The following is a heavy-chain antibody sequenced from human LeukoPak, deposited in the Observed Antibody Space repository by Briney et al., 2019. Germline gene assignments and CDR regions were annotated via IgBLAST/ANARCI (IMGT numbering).Heavy chain of an antibody. CDR2: ISSNGGIT. Sequence: PGGSLRLSCAASGFTFRNYAMHWVRQAPGKGLEYVSAISSNGGITYYANSVKGRFTISRDNSKNTLYLQMGSLRAEDTAVYYCARDKPAPGAFDIWGQGTMVTVSS. J-gene: IGHJ3*02. CDR1: GFTFRNYA. V-gene: IGHV3-64*01. CDR3: ARDKPAPGAFDI.